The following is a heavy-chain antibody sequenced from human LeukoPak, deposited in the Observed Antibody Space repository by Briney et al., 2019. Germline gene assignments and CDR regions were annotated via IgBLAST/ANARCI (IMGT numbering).Heavy chain of an antibody. J-gene: IGHJ4*02. D-gene: IGHD2-15*01. CDR1: GFTFSSYS. CDR3: ARGYCSGGSCYRFDY. V-gene: IGHV3-21*01. CDR2: ISSSSSYI. Sequence: GGSLRLSCAASGFTFSSYSMNWVRQAPGKGLEWVSSISSSSSYIYYADSVKGRFTISRDTAKNSLYLQMNSLRAEDTAVYYCARGYCSGGSCYRFDYWGQGTLVTVSS.